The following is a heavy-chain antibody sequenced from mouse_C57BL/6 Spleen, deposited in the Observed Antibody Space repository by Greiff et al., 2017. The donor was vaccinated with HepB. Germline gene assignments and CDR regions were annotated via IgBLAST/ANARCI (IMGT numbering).Heavy chain of an antibody. V-gene: IGHV1-54*01. CDR3: ARGRNYWYFDV. CDR1: GYAFTNYL. J-gene: IGHJ1*03. Sequence: VQLQQSGAELVRPGTSVKVSCKASGYAFTNYLIEWVKQRPGQGLEWIGVINPGSGGTNYNEKVKGKATLTADKSSSTAYMQISSLTSEDSAVYFCARGRNYWYFDVWGTGTTVTVSS. CDR2: INPGSGGT.